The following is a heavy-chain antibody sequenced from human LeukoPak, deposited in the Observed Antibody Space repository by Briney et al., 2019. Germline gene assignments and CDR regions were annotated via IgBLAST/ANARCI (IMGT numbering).Heavy chain of an antibody. CDR2: IYYSGST. CDR1: GGSISSSSYY. Sequence: SETLSLTCTVSGGSISSSSYYWGWIRQPPGKGLEWIGSIYYSGSTYYNPSLKSRVTISVDTSKNQFSLNLTSVTAADTAVYYCARAMSIAARLRTIFDYWGQGTLVTVSS. J-gene: IGHJ4*02. V-gene: IGHV4-39*07. CDR3: ARAMSIAARLRTIFDY. D-gene: IGHD6-6*01.